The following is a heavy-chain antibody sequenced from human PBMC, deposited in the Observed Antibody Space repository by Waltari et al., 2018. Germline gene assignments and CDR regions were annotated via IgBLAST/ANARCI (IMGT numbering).Heavy chain of an antibody. Sequence: VKLRQSGPELVKSSETLSLTCSVSGGSIDSYDWTWIRQSPGKGLEWIGFIPYPGTTNYNPSLESRVAISVDTSKNQLSLKLTSVTAADTAVYFCARRILHAAGSRGITDNYSMDVWGQGATVSVSS. CDR2: IPYPGTT. V-gene: IGHV4-59*01. D-gene: IGHD3-10*01. CDR1: GGSIDSYD. J-gene: IGHJ6*02. CDR3: ARRILHAAGSRGITDNYSMDV.